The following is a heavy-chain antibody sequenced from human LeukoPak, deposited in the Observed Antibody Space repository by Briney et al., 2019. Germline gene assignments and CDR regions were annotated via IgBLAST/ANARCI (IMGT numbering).Heavy chain of an antibody. CDR1: GGTFSSYA. V-gene: IGHV1-69*05. CDR2: IIPIFGTA. Sequence: SVKVSCKASGGTFSSYAISWVRQAPGQGLEWMGGIIPIFGTANYAQKFQGRVTITTDESTSTAYMELSSLRSEDTAVYYCASPTTADLTGGLDYWGQGTLVTVSS. D-gene: IGHD4-17*01. J-gene: IGHJ4*02. CDR3: ASPTTADLTGGLDY.